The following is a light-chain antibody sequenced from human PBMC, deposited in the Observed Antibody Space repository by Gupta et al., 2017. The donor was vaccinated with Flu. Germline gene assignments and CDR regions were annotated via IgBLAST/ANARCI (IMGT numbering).Light chain of an antibody. CDR3: AAWDDSLSGWV. CDR1: SSNIGSNH. CDR2: GNN. V-gene: IGLV1-47*01. Sequence: QSFLTQPPSASGTPRPTVTVSCSGSSSNIGSNHVYWYQQLPGRAPKLLIYGNNERPSGVPERFSGSKSGTSASLTISGLRSEDEADYYCAAWDDSLSGWVFGGGTKLTVL. J-gene: IGLJ3*02.